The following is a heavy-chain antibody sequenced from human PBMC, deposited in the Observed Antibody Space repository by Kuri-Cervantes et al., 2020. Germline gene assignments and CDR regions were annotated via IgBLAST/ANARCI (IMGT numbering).Heavy chain of an antibody. CDR2: INPSGGST. Sequence: ASVKVSCKASGGTFSSYAISWVRQAPGQGLEWMGIINPSGGSTSYAQKFQGRVTMTRDTSTSTVYMELSGLRSEDTAVYYCAGGYYYMDVWGKGTTVTVSS. CDR3: AGGYYYMDV. CDR1: GGTFSSYA. J-gene: IGHJ6*03. D-gene: IGHD3-16*01. V-gene: IGHV1-46*01.